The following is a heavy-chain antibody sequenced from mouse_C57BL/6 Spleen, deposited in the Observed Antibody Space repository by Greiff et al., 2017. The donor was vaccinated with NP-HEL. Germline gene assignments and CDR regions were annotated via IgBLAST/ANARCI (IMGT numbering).Heavy chain of an antibody. D-gene: IGHD3-1*01. Sequence: VMLVESGAELARPGASVKLSCKASGYTFTSYGISWVKQRTGQGLEWIGEIYPRSGNTYYNEKFKGKATLTADKSSSTAYMELRSLTSEDSAVYFCARGALTTGGAWFAYWGQGTLVTVSA. V-gene: IGHV1-81*01. J-gene: IGHJ3*01. CDR3: ARGALTTGGAWFAY. CDR2: IYPRSGNT. CDR1: GYTFTSYG.